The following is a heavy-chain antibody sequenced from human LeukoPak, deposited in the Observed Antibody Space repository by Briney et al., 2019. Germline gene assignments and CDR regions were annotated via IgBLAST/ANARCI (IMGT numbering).Heavy chain of an antibody. CDR3: ARTAIGHYPRFPNDY. CDR1: GFTFSSYA. Sequence: GGSLRLSCAASGFTFSSYAMTWVRQAPGKGLEWVSAISGSGAGTYYADSVKGRFTISRDDSKNTLYLQMNSLRAEDTAVYYCARTAIGHYPRFPNDYWGQGTLVTVSS. D-gene: IGHD4-17*01. CDR2: ISGSGAGT. V-gene: IGHV3-23*01. J-gene: IGHJ4*02.